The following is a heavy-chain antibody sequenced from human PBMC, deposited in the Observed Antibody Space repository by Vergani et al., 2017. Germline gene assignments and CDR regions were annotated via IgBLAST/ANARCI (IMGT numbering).Heavy chain of an antibody. CDR1: GESIRSGSHY. CDR3: AKDRDFLVSGSGWYAFDY. V-gene: IGHV4-61*02. CDR2: IHTGGST. J-gene: IGHJ4*02. D-gene: IGHD6-19*01. Sequence: QVKLQESGPGLLKPSQTLSLTCTVSGESIRSGSHYWSWIRQPAGKGPEWIGHIHTGGSTDLNPSFKSRVSISVDTSQSQFSLKLNSVTVADTAVYYCAKDRDFLVSGSGWYAFDYWGQGILVTVSS.